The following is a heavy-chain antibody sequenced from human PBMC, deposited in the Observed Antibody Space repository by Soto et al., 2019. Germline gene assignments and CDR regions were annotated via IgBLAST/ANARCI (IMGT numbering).Heavy chain of an antibody. Sequence: QVQLVQSGAEVKKPGASVKVSCKASGYTFTSYGVSWVRQAPGQGREWMGWISGYNGNTNYAQKLQGRVTMTTDTSTSTAYMELRSLRSADTAVYYCARAGIYYYGSGSPYYYGMDVWGHGITVTVSS. J-gene: IGHJ6*02. CDR3: ARAGIYYYGSGSPYYYGMDV. CDR2: ISGYNGNT. CDR1: GYTFTSYG. D-gene: IGHD3-10*01. V-gene: IGHV1-18*04.